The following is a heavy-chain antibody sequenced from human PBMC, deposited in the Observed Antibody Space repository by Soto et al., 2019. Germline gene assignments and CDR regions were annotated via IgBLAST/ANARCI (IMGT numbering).Heavy chain of an antibody. V-gene: IGHV3-30*18. Sequence: GGSLRLSCAASGFSFSNYGIHWVRQAPGKGLEWVAVISYDGRNRYYADSVKGRFTISRDNSKNTLYLQMDSLRADDTALYYCAKDWRWQQLIHGFNIWGQGTVVTVSS. J-gene: IGHJ3*02. D-gene: IGHD3-3*01. CDR1: GFSFSNYG. CDR2: ISYDGRNR. CDR3: AKDWRWQQLIHGFNI.